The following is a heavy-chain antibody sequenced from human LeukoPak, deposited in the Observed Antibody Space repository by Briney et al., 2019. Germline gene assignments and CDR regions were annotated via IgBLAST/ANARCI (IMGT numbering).Heavy chain of an antibody. CDR2: IHTSGST. CDR1: GGSISSYY. CDR3: ARDTRGVGAASIFDY. J-gene: IGHJ4*02. Sequence: SETLSLTCTVSGGSISSYYWSWIRQPAGKGLEWIGRIHTSGSTNYNPSLKSRVTMSVDTSKNQFSLKLSSVTAADTAVYYCARDTRGVGAASIFDYWGQGTLVTVSS. V-gene: IGHV4-4*07. D-gene: IGHD2-15*01.